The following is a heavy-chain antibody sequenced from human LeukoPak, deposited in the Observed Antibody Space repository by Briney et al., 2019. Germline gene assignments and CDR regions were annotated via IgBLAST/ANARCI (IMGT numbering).Heavy chain of an antibody. V-gene: IGHV1-8*01. CDR3: ARSYDYVWGSYRYPTRDY. J-gene: IGHJ4*02. CDR2: MNPNSGNT. CDR1: GYTFTSYD. Sequence: ASVKVSCKASGYTFTSYDMNWVRQATGQGLEWMGWMNPNSGNTGYAQKFQGRVTMTRNTSISTAYMELSSLRSEDTAVYYCARSYDYVWGSYRYPTRDYWGQGTLVTVSS. D-gene: IGHD3-16*02.